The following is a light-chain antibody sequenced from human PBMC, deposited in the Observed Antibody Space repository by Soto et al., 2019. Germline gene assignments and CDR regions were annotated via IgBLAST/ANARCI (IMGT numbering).Light chain of an antibody. CDR1: SSNIGNNY. J-gene: IGLJ1*01. Sequence: QSVLTQPPSVSAAPGQKVTISCSGSSSNIGNNYVSWYQQLPGTAPKLLIYDNNKRPSGIPDRFSGSKSGTSATLGITGLQNGDEAAYYCGTGASGVSAGVFGTGIKVT. CDR3: GTGASGVSAGV. V-gene: IGLV1-51*01. CDR2: DNN.